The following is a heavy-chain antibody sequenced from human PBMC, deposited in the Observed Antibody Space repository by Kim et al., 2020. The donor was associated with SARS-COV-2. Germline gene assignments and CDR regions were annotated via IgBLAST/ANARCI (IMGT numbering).Heavy chain of an antibody. CDR3: AKDSYYYDSSGYSVIVAFDI. D-gene: IGHD3-22*01. Sequence: GGSLRLSCAASGFTFDDYAMHWVRQAPGKGLEWVSGISWNSGSIGYADSVKGRFTISRDNAKNSLYLQMNSLRAEDTALYYCAKDSYYYDSSGYSVIVAFDIWGQGRMVTVSS. J-gene: IGHJ3*02. V-gene: IGHV3-9*01. CDR2: ISWNSGSI. CDR1: GFTFDDYA.